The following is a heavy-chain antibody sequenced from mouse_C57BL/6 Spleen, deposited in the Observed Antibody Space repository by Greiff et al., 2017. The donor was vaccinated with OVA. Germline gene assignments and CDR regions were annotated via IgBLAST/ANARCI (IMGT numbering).Heavy chain of an antibody. J-gene: IGHJ4*01. V-gene: IGHV1-75*01. Sequence: QVQLQQSGPELVKPGASVKISCKASGYTFTDYYINWVKQSPGQSLEWIGCIFPGNGGTYYNQKFKGKATLTVDKSSSTAYMLLSSLTSEDSAVYFCAREGDDGYRGVDDWGKGTSVTVSS. CDR2: IFPGNGGT. CDR1: GYTFTDYY. D-gene: IGHD2-3*01. CDR3: AREGDDGYRGVDD.